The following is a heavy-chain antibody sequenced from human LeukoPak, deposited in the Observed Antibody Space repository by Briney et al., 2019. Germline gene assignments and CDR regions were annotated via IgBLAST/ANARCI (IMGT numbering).Heavy chain of an antibody. D-gene: IGHD5-12*01. V-gene: IGHV3-23*01. J-gene: IGHJ4*02. CDR3: AKEYSGYDFDY. Sequence: GGSLRLSCAASGFTFSDYYMSWIRQAPGKGLEWVAATSGSGGNTYYADSVKGRFTISRDNSKNTLYLQMNSLRAEDTAVYYCAKEYSGYDFDYWGQGTLVTVSS. CDR2: TSGSGGNT. CDR1: GFTFSDYY.